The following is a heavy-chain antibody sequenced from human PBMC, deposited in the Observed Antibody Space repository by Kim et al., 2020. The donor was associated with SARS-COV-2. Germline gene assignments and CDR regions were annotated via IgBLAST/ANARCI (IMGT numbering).Heavy chain of an antibody. V-gene: IGHV3-23*01. Sequence: DSVKGRFTISRDNSKNTLYLQMNSLRAEDTAVYYCANDLGITMIPNWFDPWGQGTLVTVSS. CDR3: ANDLGITMIPNWFDP. J-gene: IGHJ5*02. D-gene: IGHD3-22*01.